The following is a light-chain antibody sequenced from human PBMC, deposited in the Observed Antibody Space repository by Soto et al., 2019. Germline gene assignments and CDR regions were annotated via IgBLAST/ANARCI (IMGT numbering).Light chain of an antibody. V-gene: IGKV1-5*03. Sequence: IQMTQSPSTLSASAGDRVTITCRASQSIRPYLAWYQQKPGKAPKLLIYMASSLQSGVPSRFSGSGSGTEFTLTISSLQPDDFATYYCQQSNSYPWTFGQGTQVDIK. CDR1: QSIRPY. J-gene: IGKJ1*01. CDR2: MAS. CDR3: QQSNSYPWT.